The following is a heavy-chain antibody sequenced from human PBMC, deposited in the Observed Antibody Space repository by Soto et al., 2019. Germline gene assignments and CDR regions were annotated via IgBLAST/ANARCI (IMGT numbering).Heavy chain of an antibody. J-gene: IGHJ6*02. CDR1: GGSITNYY. D-gene: IGHD3-10*01. Sequence: QVQLQESGPGLVKPSETLSLTCTVSGGSITNYYCSWFRQPPGKGLEWIGYIQYSGYSAYNLSLKRRVTRSIDTSKTQSSLMLESVTATDTAVYYCARHGFGSLHGLVDVWGQGTTVIVSS. CDR2: IQYSGYS. CDR3: ARHGFGSLHGLVDV. V-gene: IGHV4-59*08.